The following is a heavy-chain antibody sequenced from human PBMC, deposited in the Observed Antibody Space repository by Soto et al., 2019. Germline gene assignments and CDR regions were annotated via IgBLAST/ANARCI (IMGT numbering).Heavy chain of an antibody. CDR2: ISMSGSYK. J-gene: IGHJ4*02. Sequence: GSLRLSCVGSDFSLSGFYMSWVRQAPGKGLEWLSFISMSGSYKTYAASVEGRFTISRDNVKNILYLQMDNLRVEDTAVYYCASRGHCSNGQCHPFDYWGQGTQVTVSS. CDR1: DFSLSGFY. V-gene: IGHV3-11*06. CDR3: ASRGHCSNGQCHPFDY. D-gene: IGHD2-8*01.